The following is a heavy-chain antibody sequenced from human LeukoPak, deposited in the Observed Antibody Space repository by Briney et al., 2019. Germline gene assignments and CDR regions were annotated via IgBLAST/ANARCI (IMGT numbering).Heavy chain of an antibody. V-gene: IGHV4-61*01. CDR3: AREPRGYSPIGGMDV. CDR2: IYYSGST. CDR1: GGSVSSGSYY. Sequence: TSETLSLTCTVSGGSVSSGSYYWSWIRQPPGKGLEWIGYIYYSGSTNYNPSLKSRVTISVDTSKNQFSLKLSSVTAADTAVYYCAREPRGYSPIGGMDVWGQGTTVTVSS. D-gene: IGHD5-18*01. J-gene: IGHJ6*02.